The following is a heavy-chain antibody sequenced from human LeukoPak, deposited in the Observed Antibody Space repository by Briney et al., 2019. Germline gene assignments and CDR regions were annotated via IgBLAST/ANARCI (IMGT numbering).Heavy chain of an antibody. Sequence: GSVKVSSKASGYTFTIYDINWVRQAPGQGLEWMGWISAYNGNTNYAQKLQGRVTMTTDTSTSTAYMELRSLRSDDTAIYYCARRLSGYYSTFDYWGQGTLVTVSS. V-gene: IGHV1-18*01. CDR2: ISAYNGNT. CDR3: ARRLSGYYSTFDY. D-gene: IGHD3-22*01. CDR1: GYTFTIYD. J-gene: IGHJ4*02.